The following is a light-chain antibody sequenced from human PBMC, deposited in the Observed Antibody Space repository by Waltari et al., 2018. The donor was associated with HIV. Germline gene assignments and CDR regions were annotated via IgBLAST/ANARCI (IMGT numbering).Light chain of an antibody. V-gene: IGLV2-14*03. CDR3: SSYAASGSVI. CDR2: EGT. CDR1: TINYDS. Sequence: QSALTQPASVSGSPGQSVTISCPGPTINYDSFSCYPQQPAKAPKLITFEGTSRPAGIPNRSSPSKSGNTASLTISGLQAEDKSHYYCSSYAASGSVIFGGGTNLTVL. J-gene: IGLJ2*01.